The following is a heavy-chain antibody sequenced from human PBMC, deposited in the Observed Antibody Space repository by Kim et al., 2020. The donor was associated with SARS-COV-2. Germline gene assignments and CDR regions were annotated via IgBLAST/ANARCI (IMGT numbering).Heavy chain of an antibody. Sequence: SETLSLTCTVSGGSISSYYWSWIRQPPGKGLEWIGYIYYSGSTNYNPSLESRVTISVDTSKNQFSLKLSSVTAADTAVYYCARFGRRRDGYKPTGYFDY. D-gene: IGHD5-12*01. CDR2: IYYSGST. CDR1: GGSISSYY. CDR3: ARFGRRRDGYKPTGYFDY. V-gene: IGHV4-59*01. J-gene: IGHJ4*01.